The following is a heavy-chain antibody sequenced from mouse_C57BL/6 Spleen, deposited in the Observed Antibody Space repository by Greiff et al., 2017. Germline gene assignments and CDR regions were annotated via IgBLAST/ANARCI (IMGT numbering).Heavy chain of an antibody. Sequence: QVQLQQPGAELVMPGASVKLSCKASGYTFTSYWMHWVKQRPGQGLEWIGEIDPSDSYTNYNQKFKGKSTLTVDTSSSTAYMQLSSLTSEDSAFYYCASRCGSSFYAMDYWGQGTSVTVSA. D-gene: IGHD1-1*01. V-gene: IGHV1-69*01. CDR1: GYTFTSYW. J-gene: IGHJ4*01. CDR3: ASRCGSSFYAMDY. CDR2: IDPSDSYT.